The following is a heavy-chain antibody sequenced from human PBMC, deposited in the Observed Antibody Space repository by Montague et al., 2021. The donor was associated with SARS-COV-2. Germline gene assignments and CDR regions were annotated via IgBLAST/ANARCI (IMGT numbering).Heavy chain of an antibody. J-gene: IGHJ6*02. D-gene: IGHD2-2*01. CDR1: GXSFGGYY. Sequence: SETLSLTCAVYGXSFGGYYWSWIRQPPGKGLEWIGEINHSGSTNYNPSLKSRVTISVDTSKNQFSLKLSSVTAADTAVYYCTREGYQVLWSDYYYYGMDVWGQGTTVTVSS. CDR2: INHSGST. CDR3: TREGYQVLWSDYYYYGMDV. V-gene: IGHV4-34*01.